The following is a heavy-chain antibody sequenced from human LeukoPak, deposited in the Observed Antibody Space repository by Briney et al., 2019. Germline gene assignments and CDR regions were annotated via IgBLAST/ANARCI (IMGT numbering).Heavy chain of an antibody. Sequence: GGSLRLSCAASGFTFDDYAMHWVRQAPGKGLEWVSGISWNSGSIGYADSVKGRFTISRDNAKNSLYLQMNSLRAEDTALYYCAKDYGPGSLDYWAREPWSPSPQ. CDR2: ISWNSGSI. D-gene: IGHD3-10*01. J-gene: IGHJ4*02. CDR1: GFTFDDYA. V-gene: IGHV3-9*01. CDR3: AKDYGPGSLDY.